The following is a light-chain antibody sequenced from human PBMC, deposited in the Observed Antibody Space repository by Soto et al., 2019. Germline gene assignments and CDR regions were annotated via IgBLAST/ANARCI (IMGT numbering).Light chain of an antibody. CDR3: CSYAGSYV. Sequence: QSALTQPRSVSGSPGQSVTISCTGTSSDVGGYNYVSWYQQHPGKAPKLMIYDVSKRPSGVPDRFSGSKSGNKASLTISGLQAEDEADDYCCSYAGSYVFGTGTKVTVL. J-gene: IGLJ1*01. CDR1: SSDVGGYNY. V-gene: IGLV2-11*01. CDR2: DVS.